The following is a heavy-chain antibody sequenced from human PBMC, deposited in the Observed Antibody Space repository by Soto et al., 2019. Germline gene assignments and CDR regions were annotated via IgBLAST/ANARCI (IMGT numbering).Heavy chain of an antibody. J-gene: IGHJ5*02. CDR2: IKTRADNYAT. CDR3: TRLSQSGVFWFDL. Sequence: EVQLVESGGGLVQPGGSLKISCAASGIIFSDSAIHWVRQASGRGLEWVGRIKTRADNYATEYVASVKGRFTIFREDSKNTAYLQMNSLKTEDTAVYFCTRLSQSGVFWFDLWGQGTLVTVSS. CDR1: GIIFSDSA. V-gene: IGHV3-73*02. D-gene: IGHD3-10*01.